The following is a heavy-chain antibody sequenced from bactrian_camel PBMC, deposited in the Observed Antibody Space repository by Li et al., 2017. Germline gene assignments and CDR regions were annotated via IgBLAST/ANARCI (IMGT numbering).Heavy chain of an antibody. CDR1: GVTSRPYC. CDR2: IDGDGRT. J-gene: IGHJ4*01. Sequence: SCAASGVTSRPYCMGWFRQAPGGVREGVATIDGDGRTSYADSVKDRFTISKDHAKKRLYLQMSSLEPRDTAVYYCAAGELTSWRCEYDRAEYRNWGQGTQVTVS. CDR3: AAGELTSWRCEYDRAEYRN. V-gene: IGHV3S26*01. D-gene: IGHD8*01.